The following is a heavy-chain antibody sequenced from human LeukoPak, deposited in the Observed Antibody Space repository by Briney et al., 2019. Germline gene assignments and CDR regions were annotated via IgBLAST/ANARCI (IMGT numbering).Heavy chain of an antibody. CDR3: ARRSTLYSSGRFYFDY. Sequence: AASVKVSCKGSGYTFTNYGITWVRQAPGQGLEWMGWISALDGTRNYALKHEDRVTMTTDTSTSTAYMELRGLRSDDTAVYYCARRSTLYSSGRFYFDYWGQGTLVTVSS. CDR2: ISALDGTR. J-gene: IGHJ4*02. CDR1: GYTFTNYG. V-gene: IGHV1-18*01. D-gene: IGHD6-19*01.